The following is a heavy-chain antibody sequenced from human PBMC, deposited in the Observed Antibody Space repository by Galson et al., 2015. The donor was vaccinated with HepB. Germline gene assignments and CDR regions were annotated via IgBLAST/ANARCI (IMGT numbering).Heavy chain of an antibody. CDR1: GFTFSSYT. Sequence: SLRLSCAASGFTFSSYTMNWVRQAPGKGLEWVASISSSPTQMFYAESVKGRFSIARDNAKDSLFLQMNSLRAEDTAVYYCARHRYSSSYYAPLDYWGQGTLVSVSS. CDR2: ISSSPTQM. V-gene: IGHV3-21*01. CDR3: ARHRYSSSYYAPLDY. D-gene: IGHD1-26*01. J-gene: IGHJ4*02.